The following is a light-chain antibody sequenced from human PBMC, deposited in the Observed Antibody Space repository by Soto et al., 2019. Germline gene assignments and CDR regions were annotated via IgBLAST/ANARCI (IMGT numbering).Light chain of an antibody. J-gene: IGLJ1*01. CDR3: QSYDRGLIAYV. CDR2: GND. CDR1: SSNIGAGYE. V-gene: IGLV1-40*01. Sequence: QSVLTQPASLSGAPGRRVTISCTGTSSNIGAGYEVHWYHQLPGTAPKFLVSGNDNRPSGVPDRLSASKSGTSGSLAITGLQAEDEGHYYCQSYDRGLIAYVFGTGTRVTVL.